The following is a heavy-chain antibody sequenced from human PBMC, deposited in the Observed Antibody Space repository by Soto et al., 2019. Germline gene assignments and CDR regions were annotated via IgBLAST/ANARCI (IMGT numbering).Heavy chain of an antibody. V-gene: IGHV1-18*01. CDR3: ARMGDVPYYCYGMDV. D-gene: IGHD3-16*01. CDR2: INGYNGNT. Sequence: QVQLVQSGAEVKKPGASVKVSCKASGYTFTSYGISWVRQAPGQGLEWMGWINGYNGNTNHAQKLQGRVTISTDTSTRTADMEWRSMRSGDSAVYYCARMGDVPYYCYGMDVWGQGTTVTVSS. J-gene: IGHJ6*02. CDR1: GYTFTSYG.